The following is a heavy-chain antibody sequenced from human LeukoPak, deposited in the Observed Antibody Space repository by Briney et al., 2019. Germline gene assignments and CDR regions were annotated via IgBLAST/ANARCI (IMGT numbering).Heavy chain of an antibody. J-gene: IGHJ4*02. CDR3: AREGFLGGDDY. CDR1: GFTFSSYS. CDR2: ISSSSSYI. D-gene: IGHD3-10*01. Sequence: GGSLRLSCAASGFTFSSYSMNWVRQAPGKGLEWVSSISSSSSYIYYADSVKGRFTISRDNVKNSLYLQMNSLRAEDTAVYYCAREGFLGGDDYWGQGTLVTVSS. V-gene: IGHV3-21*01.